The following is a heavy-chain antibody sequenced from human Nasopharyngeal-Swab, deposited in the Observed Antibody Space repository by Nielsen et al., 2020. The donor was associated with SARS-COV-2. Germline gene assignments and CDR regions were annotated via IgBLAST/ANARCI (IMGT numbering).Heavy chain of an antibody. J-gene: IGHJ6*02. V-gene: IGHV3-11*04. CDR3: ARGLLWFGELLGYYYYYGMDV. CDR2: ISSSGSTI. CDR1: GFTFSDYY. Sequence: GASLKISCAASGFTFSDYYMSWIRPAPGKGLEWVSYISSSGSTIYYADSVKGRFTISRDNAKNSLYLQMNSLRAEDTAVYYCARGLLWFGELLGYYYYYGMDVWGQGTTVTVSS. D-gene: IGHD3-10*01.